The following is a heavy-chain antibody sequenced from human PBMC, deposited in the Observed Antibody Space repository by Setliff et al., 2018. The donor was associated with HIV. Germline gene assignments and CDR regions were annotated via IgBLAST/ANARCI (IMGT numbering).Heavy chain of an antibody. Sequence: GESLKISCKAPGYSFTTYWIGWVRQMPGQGLEWIGVIYPGDSVTRYGPSFQGQVFISADRSITTAYLEWSSLKPSDTAMYYCIRRRRAPGTEDLEAVWGQGTLVTVSS. CDR1: GYSFTTYW. J-gene: IGHJ4*02. CDR2: IYPGDSVT. CDR3: IRRRRAPGTEDLEAV. D-gene: IGHD1-26*01. V-gene: IGHV5-51*01.